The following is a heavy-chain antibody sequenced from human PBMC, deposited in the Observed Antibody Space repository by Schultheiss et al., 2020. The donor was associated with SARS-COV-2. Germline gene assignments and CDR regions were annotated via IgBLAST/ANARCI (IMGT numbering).Heavy chain of an antibody. CDR1: DDSIASGVYS. D-gene: IGHD3-22*01. V-gene: IGHV4-30-2*01. Sequence: LRLSCAVSDDSIASGVYSWTWIRQPPGKGLEWIGYIYYLGNTFYQSSLTSRATISLDKSKNQFSLTLRSVTAADTSVYYCARDDGSSGIADHWGQGTLVTVSS. CDR3: ARDDGSSGIADH. CDR2: IYYLGNT. J-gene: IGHJ4*02.